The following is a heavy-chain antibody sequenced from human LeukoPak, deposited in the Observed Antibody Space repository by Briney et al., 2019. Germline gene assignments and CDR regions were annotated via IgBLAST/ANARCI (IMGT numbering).Heavy chain of an antibody. D-gene: IGHD3-22*01. J-gene: IGHJ4*02. CDR2: ISGSGSNT. V-gene: IGHV3-23*01. CDR1: GFTFSNYA. Sequence: GGSLRLSCAASGFTFSNYAMNWVRQAPGKGLEWVSAISGSGSNTYYADSVKGRFTISRDNSKNTLYLQMNSLRAEDTAVYYCARDEDYYDSSGKLDYWGQGTLVTVSS. CDR3: ARDEDYYDSSGKLDY.